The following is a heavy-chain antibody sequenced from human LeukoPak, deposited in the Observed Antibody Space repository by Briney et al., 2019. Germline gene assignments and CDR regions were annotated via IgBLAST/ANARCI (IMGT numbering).Heavy chain of an antibody. J-gene: IGHJ1*01. V-gene: IGHV3-23*01. D-gene: IGHD3-10*01. CDR3: AKDQRELLWFGEPSQH. CDR1: GFTFSSYA. CDR2: ISGSGTTT. Sequence: GGSLRLSCAASGFTFSSYAMTWVRQAPGRGLEWLSTISGSGTTTYYVDSVKGRFTVSRDNSKNTLYLQMSSLRAGDTAVYYCAKDQRELLWFGEPSQHWGQGTLVTVSS.